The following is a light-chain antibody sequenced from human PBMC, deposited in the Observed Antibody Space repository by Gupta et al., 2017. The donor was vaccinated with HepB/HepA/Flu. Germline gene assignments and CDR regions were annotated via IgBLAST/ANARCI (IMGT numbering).Light chain of an antibody. CDR1: SSDVGSYNL. Sequence: QSALTQPASVSGSPGQSLTISCTGTSSDVGSYNLVSWYQQHPGKAPKLMIYEVSKRPSGFSNRFSGSKSGNTASLTISGLQAEDEADYYCCSYAGSSTLVFGGGTKLTVL. CDR3: CSYAGSSTLV. J-gene: IGLJ2*01. V-gene: IGLV2-23*02. CDR2: EVS.